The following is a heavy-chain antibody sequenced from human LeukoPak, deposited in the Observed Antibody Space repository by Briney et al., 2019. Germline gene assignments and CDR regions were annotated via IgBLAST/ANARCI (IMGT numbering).Heavy chain of an antibody. V-gene: IGHV3-9*01. CDR3: AKATGYSSGWYDY. CDR2: ISWNSGSI. J-gene: IGHJ4*02. CDR1: VFTFDDYA. Sequence: SLRVSYVASVFTFDDYAIHWVRPAPARGVEGVSGISWNSGSIGYGGSVKGRFPISRDNARNSLYLQMNSLRAENTALYYCAKATGYSSGWYDYWGQGTLVTVSS. D-gene: IGHD6-19*01.